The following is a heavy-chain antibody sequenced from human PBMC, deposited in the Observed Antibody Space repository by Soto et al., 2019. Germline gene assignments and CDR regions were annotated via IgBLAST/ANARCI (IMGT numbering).Heavy chain of an antibody. CDR3: ARGPTIVRGVTPPGGYYYMDV. CDR2: ISSSSSYL. Sequence: GGSLRLSCAASGFTFSSYTMNWFRQAPGKGLQWVSSISSSSSYLHYADSVKGRFTISRDNAKNSLYLQMNSLRAEDTAVYYCARGPTIVRGVTPPGGYYYMDVWGKGTTVTVSS. CDR1: GFTFSSYT. D-gene: IGHD3-10*01. J-gene: IGHJ6*03. V-gene: IGHV3-21*01.